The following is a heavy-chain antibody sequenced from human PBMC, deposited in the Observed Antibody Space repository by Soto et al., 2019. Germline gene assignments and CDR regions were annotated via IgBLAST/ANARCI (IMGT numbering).Heavy chain of an antibody. CDR2: INPNSGGT. CDR3: ARGARVYYDSSGYYFDY. Sequence: ASVKVSCKASGYTFTGYYMHWVRQAPGQGLEWMGWINPNSGGTNYAQKFQGWVTMTRDTSISTAYMELSRLRSDDTAVYYCARGARVYYDSSGYYFDYWGQGTLVTVSS. V-gene: IGHV1-2*04. J-gene: IGHJ4*02. D-gene: IGHD3-22*01. CDR1: GYTFTGYY.